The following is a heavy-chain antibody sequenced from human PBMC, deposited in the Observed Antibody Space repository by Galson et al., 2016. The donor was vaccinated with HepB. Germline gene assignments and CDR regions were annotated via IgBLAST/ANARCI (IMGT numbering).Heavy chain of an antibody. D-gene: IGHD1-26*01. CDR3: AKDMGRGLVVYFDY. J-gene: IGHJ4*02. CDR2: ISLDSGYK. V-gene: IGHV3-9*01. Sequence: SLRLSCAASGFTFDDYAMHWVRQAPGKGLEWVSGISLDSGYKHYADSVKGRFTISRDKAKTSLFLQVNSLRAEDTALYYCAKDMGRGLVVYFDYWGRGTLVTVSS. CDR1: GFTFDDYA.